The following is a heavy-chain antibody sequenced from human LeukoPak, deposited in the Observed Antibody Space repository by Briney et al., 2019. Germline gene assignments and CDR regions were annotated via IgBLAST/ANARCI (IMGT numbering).Heavy chain of an antibody. Sequence: GGSLRLSCAASGFTFSSYWMSWVRQAPGKGLEWVANIKQDGSEKYYVDSVKGRFTISRDNAKNSLYLQMNSLRAEDTAVYYCARSRPKWELPYYFDYWGQGTLVTVSS. CDR2: IKQDGSEK. V-gene: IGHV3-7*01. D-gene: IGHD1-26*01. CDR1: GFTFSSYW. J-gene: IGHJ4*02. CDR3: ARSRPKWELPYYFDY.